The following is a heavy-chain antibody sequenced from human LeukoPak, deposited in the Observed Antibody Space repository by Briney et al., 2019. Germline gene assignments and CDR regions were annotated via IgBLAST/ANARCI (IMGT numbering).Heavy chain of an antibody. J-gene: IGHJ4*02. V-gene: IGHV3-33*01. CDR3: ARAHSSSWEY. CDR2: IWYDGSNK. CDR1: GFTFSSYG. Sequence: GGSLRLSCAASGFTFSSYGMHWVRQAPGKGLEWVAVIWYDGSNKYYADSVKGRFTISRDNAKNSLYLQMNSLRAEDTAVYFCARAHSSSWEYWGQGALVTVSS. D-gene: IGHD6-13*01.